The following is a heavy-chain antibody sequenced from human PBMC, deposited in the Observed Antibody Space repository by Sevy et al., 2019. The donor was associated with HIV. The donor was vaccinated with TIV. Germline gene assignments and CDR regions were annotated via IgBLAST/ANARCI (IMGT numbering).Heavy chain of an antibody. CDR2: ISGFNGDT. V-gene: IGHV1-18*01. D-gene: IGHD3-3*01. CDR3: VRGTTFYDFWTGGDY. J-gene: IGHJ4*02. CDR1: GYTFTNYA. Sequence: ASVKVSCKASGYTFTNYAISWVRQAPGQGLEWMGWISGFNGDTKNAETFQGRFTMTTDTSTKTAYMYLRSLRSDDTAVYYCVRGTTFYDFWTGGDYWGQGTLVTVSS.